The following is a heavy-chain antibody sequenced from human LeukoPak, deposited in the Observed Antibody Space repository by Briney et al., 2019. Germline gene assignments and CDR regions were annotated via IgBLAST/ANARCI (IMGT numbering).Heavy chain of an antibody. CDR1: GFTFSDYY. CDR2: ISSSGSTI. V-gene: IGHV3-11*04. D-gene: IGHD2-2*01. CDR3: ARDSVVVPAAPTN. Sequence: GGSLRLSCAASGFTFSDYYMSRIRQAPGKGLEWVSYISSSGSTIYYADSVKGRFTISRDNAKNSLYLQMNGLRAEDTAVYYCARDSVVVPAAPTNWGQGTLVTVSS. J-gene: IGHJ4*02.